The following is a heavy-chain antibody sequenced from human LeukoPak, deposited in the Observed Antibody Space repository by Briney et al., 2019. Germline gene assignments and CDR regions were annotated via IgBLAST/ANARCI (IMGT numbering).Heavy chain of an antibody. D-gene: IGHD3-10*01. Sequence: GGSLRLSCAASGFTFSSYAMSWVRQAPGKGLEWVLAISGSGGSTYYADSVKGRFTISRDNSKSTLYLQMNSLRAEDTAVYYCAKSYYYGSGSYYNGAPFDYWGQGTLVTVSS. CDR1: GFTFSSYA. CDR2: ISGSGGST. CDR3: AKSYYYGSGSYYNGAPFDY. V-gene: IGHV3-23*01. J-gene: IGHJ4*02.